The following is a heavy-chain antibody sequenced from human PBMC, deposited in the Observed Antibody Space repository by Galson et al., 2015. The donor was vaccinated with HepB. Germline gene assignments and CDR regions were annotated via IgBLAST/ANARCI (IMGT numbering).Heavy chain of an antibody. D-gene: IGHD2-15*01. CDR3: ARHVGESGSYGMDV. CDR1: GASTSSHTYY. J-gene: IGHJ6*02. Sequence: SETLSLTCAVSGASTSSHTYYWSWIRQPPGRGLEWIGSIYYTGTTYYNPSLKSRVTISLDTSKNHFSLKLRSVTAADTAVYYCARHVGESGSYGMDVWGQGTTVTVSS. V-gene: IGHV4-39*01. CDR2: IYYTGTT.